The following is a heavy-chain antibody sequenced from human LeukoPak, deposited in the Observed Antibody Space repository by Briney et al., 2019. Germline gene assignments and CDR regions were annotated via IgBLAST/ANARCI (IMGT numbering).Heavy chain of an antibody. Sequence: GASVKVSCKASGYTFTGYYMHWVRQAPGQAPEWMGWSNPNSGGTHYAQKFRGRVTMTSDTAISTAYMELSRLRSDDTAVYYCAREAVGGVYYGSGSYFARWFDPWGQGTLVTVSS. J-gene: IGHJ5*02. D-gene: IGHD3-10*01. CDR3: AREAVGGVYYGSGSYFARWFDP. CDR2: SNPNSGGT. V-gene: IGHV1-2*02. CDR1: GYTFTGYY.